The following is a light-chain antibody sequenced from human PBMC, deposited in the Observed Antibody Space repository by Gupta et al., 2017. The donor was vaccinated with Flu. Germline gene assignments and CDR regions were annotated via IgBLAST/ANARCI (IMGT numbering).Light chain of an antibody. CDR1: QDINIY. Sequence: DIQMTQSPSSLSASVGDSVTITCRASQDINIYLNWYQRKPGKAPDLLISAASTLHTGVPSRFSGRGSGTEFTLTISRLQPADFATYFCQQSYTPVVTFGQGTRLEI. CDR3: QQSYTPVVT. V-gene: IGKV1-39*01. J-gene: IGKJ5*01. CDR2: AAS.